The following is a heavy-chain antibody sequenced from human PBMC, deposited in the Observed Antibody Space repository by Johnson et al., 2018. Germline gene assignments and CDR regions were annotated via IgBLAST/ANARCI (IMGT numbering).Heavy chain of an antibody. CDR3: AGSNWSSTGCYKFYYYYYGMDV. Sequence: VQLVETGAEVKKPGSSXKVSCKASGGTFSKYAISWVRQAPGQGLEWMGGFITSFDTANYAQKFQGRVTNTADESTNTGYMELRSLRSEDTAVYSCAGSNWSSTGCYKFYYYYYGMDVWGQGTTVTVSS. V-gene: IGHV1-69*01. CDR1: GGTFSKYA. J-gene: IGHJ6*02. D-gene: IGHD2-2*02. CDR2: FITSFDTA.